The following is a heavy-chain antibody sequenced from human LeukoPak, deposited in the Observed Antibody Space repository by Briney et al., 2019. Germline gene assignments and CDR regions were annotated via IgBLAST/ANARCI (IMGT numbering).Heavy chain of an antibody. CDR2: IYPGDSDI. CDR1: GYSFTSYW. V-gene: IGHV5-51*01. J-gene: IGHJ5*02. CDR3: ARFIGYCSSTSCYPNWFDP. D-gene: IGHD2-2*01. Sequence: GESLKISCKGSGYSFTSYWIGWARQMPGKGLEWMGIIYPGDSDIRYSPSFQGQVTISADKSISTAYLQWSSLKASDTAMYYCARFIGYCSSTSCYPNWFDPWGQGTLVTVSS.